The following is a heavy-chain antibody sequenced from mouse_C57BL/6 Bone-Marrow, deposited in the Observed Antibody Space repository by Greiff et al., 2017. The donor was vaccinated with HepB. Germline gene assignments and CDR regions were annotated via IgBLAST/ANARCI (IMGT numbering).Heavy chain of an antibody. CDR1: GFTFNTYA. CDR2: IRSKSSNYAT. J-gene: IGHJ1*03. Sequence: EVMLVESGGGLVQPKGSLKLSCAASGFTFNTYAMHWVRQAPGKGLEWVARIRSKSSNYATYYDDSVKDRITISRDDSQSMLHLQMNNLKTEDSAMYYCVRGAGAYWYVDVWGTGTTVTVSS. D-gene: IGHD3-3*01. CDR3: VRGAGAYWYVDV. V-gene: IGHV10-3*01.